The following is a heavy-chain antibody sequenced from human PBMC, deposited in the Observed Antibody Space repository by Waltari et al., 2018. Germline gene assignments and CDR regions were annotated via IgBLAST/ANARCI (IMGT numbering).Heavy chain of an antibody. J-gene: IGHJ4*02. Sequence: QLQLQESGPGLVKPSETLSLTCTVSGGSISSSSYYWGWIRQPPGKGLEWIGSIYYSGSTSDNPSLKSRVTISVDPSKNQFSLKLSSVTAAATAVYYCARGKQLAPFDYWGQGTLVTVSS. CDR2: IYYSGST. V-gene: IGHV4-39*07. CDR3: ARGKQLAPFDY. D-gene: IGHD6-6*01. CDR1: GGSISSSSYY.